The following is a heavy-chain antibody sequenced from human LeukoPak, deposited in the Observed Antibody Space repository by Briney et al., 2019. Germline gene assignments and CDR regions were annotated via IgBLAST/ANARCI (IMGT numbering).Heavy chain of an antibody. CDR3: ARSDHPARGATNFDY. V-gene: IGHV4-4*09. J-gene: IGHJ4*02. Sequence: SETLSLTCTVSGGSISSYYWSWIRQPPGKGLEWIGYIYTSGSTNYNPSLKSRVTISVDTSKNQFSLKLSSVTAADTAVYYCARSDHPARGATNFDYWGQGTLVTVSS. D-gene: IGHD1-26*01. CDR1: GGSISSYY. CDR2: IYTSGST.